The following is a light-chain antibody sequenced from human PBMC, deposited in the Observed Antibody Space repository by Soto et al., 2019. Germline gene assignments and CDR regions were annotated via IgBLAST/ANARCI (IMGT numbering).Light chain of an antibody. Sequence: EIVMTQSPATLSVSPGERATLSCRASQSVRSNLAWYQQKPGQAPRLLIYGASTRATGIPARFSGSGSGTEFPLTIRSLQSEDFAVYHCQQYNNWPPEYTFGQGTKLEIK. CDR2: GAS. CDR1: QSVRSN. CDR3: QQYNNWPPEYT. V-gene: IGKV3-15*01. J-gene: IGKJ2*01.